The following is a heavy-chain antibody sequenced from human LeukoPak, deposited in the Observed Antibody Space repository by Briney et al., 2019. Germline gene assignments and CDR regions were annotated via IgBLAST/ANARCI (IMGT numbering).Heavy chain of an antibody. CDR2: MNPNSGNT. Sequence: SVKVSCKASGYTFTSYDINWVRQATGQGLEWMGWMNPNSGNTGYAQKFQGRVTMTRNTSISTAYMELSSLRSEDTAVYYCARRRRWDSTSCCWFDPWGQGTLSPSPQ. V-gene: IGHV1-8*01. CDR3: ARRRRWDSTSCCWFDP. D-gene: IGHD2-2*01. J-gene: IGHJ5*02. CDR1: GYTFTSYD.